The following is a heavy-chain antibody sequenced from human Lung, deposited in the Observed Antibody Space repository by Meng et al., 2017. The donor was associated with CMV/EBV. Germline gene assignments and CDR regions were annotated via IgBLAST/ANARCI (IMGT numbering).Heavy chain of an antibody. D-gene: IGHD2-2*01. CDR1: GGTSSSYV. V-gene: IGHV1-69*10. CDR3: ARSRVLSSSPSRPPTYGMDV. J-gene: IGHJ6*02. CDR2: IIPILGRA. Sequence: SVXVSCKASGGTSSSYVISWVRQAPGQGLEWMGGIIPILGRANYGQKFQARVTIPADKSTSTAHMALSSLRSEGTAVYYCARSRVLSSSPSRPPTYGMDVWGQGTTVTVSS.